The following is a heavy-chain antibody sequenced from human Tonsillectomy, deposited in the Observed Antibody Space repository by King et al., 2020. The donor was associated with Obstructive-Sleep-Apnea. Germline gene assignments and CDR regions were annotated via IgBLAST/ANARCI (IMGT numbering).Heavy chain of an antibody. CDR2: IRSKAYGGTT. D-gene: IGHD3-16*02. Sequence: VQLVESGGGLVQPGRSLRLSCTASGFTFGEYAMSWFRQAPGKGLEWVGFIRSKAYGGTTEYAASVKGRFTISRDDSKSIAYLQMNSLKTEDTAVYYCTRDSLTVYDYVWGSYRYRYYFDSWGQGTLVTVSS. J-gene: IGHJ4*02. CDR1: GFTFGEYA. CDR3: TRDSLTVYDYVWGSYRYRYYFDS. V-gene: IGHV3-49*03.